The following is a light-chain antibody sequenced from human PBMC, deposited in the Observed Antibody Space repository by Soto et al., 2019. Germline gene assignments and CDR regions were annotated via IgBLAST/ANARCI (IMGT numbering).Light chain of an antibody. CDR1: QTISSW. J-gene: IGKJ1*01. V-gene: IGKV1-5*03. Sequence: DIQLTQSPSTLSGSVGGRFAITCRASQTISSWLAWYQQKPGKAPKLLIYEASTLKSGVPSRFSGSGSGTEFTLTISSLQPDDFTPYYCQHYTFYSEAFAQGTKVDI. CDR2: EAS. CDR3: QHYTFYSEA.